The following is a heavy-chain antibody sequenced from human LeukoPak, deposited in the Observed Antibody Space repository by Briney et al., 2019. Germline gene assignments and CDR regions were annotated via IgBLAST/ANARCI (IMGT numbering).Heavy chain of an antibody. CDR3: ARAAAGTTLNFDY. CDR2: INQDGSEK. CDR1: RFTFSTYW. D-gene: IGHD6-13*01. V-gene: IGHV3-7*01. J-gene: IGHJ4*02. Sequence: GGSLRLSCAASRFTFSTYWMSWVRQAPGKGLQWVANINQDGSEKYYVDSVKGRFTISRDNAKNSLYLQMNSLRAEDTAVYYCARAAAGTTLNFDYWGQGTLVTVSS.